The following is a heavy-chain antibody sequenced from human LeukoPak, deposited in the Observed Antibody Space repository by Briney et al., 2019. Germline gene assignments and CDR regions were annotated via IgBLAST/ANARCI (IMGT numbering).Heavy chain of an antibody. Sequence: SETLSLACTVFGDSISSSYWTWIRQPPGKGLERIGYISYSGNTNYNPSPKSRVTISVDTSKNQFSLKLSSVTAADTAVYYCAREDYSRGVGWFDPWGQGTLVTVSS. CDR3: AREDYSRGVGWFDP. V-gene: IGHV4-59*01. CDR1: GDSISSSY. D-gene: IGHD4-11*01. J-gene: IGHJ5*02. CDR2: ISYSGNT.